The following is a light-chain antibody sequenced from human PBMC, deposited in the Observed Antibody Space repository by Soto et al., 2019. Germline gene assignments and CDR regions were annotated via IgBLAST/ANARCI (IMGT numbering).Light chain of an antibody. V-gene: IGKV3-20*01. CDR1: QSVANNY. CDR3: EQYGSTPLT. CDR2: DAS. Sequence: EIVLTQSPGTLSLSPGERATLSCRASQSVANNYLAWYQQKPGQAPRFLIYDASSRATGLADKISGSGSGTNFTLTTSRLEPEDFGVYYCEQYGSTPLTFGGGTQVEIK. J-gene: IGKJ4*01.